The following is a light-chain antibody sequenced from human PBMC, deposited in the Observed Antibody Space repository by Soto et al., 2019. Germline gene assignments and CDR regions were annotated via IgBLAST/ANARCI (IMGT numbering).Light chain of an antibody. J-gene: IGLJ7*01. CDR2: STN. CDR1: SDSVSTNYY. V-gene: IGLV8-61*01. Sequence: QTVVTQEPSLSVSPGGTVTFTCGLTSDSVSTNYYPSWYQQTPGQAPRTLMYSTNTRSSGVPDRFSGSILGNKAALTITGAQADDESDYYCVLYMGSGLNVFGGGTQLTVL. CDR3: VLYMGSGLNV.